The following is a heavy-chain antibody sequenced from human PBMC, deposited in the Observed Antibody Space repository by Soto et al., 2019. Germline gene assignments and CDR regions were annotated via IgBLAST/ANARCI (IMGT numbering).Heavy chain of an antibody. Sequence: QVQLVESGGGVVQPGRSLRLSCAASGFTFSSYGMHWVRQAPDKGLEWVAVISYDGSNKYYADSVKGRFTISRDNSKYTLYLQMNSLRAEDTAVYYCAKDSFWSGPYGGVDYWGQGTLVTVSS. J-gene: IGHJ4*02. D-gene: IGHD3-3*01. CDR2: ISYDGSNK. CDR1: GFTFSSYG. CDR3: AKDSFWSGPYGGVDY. V-gene: IGHV3-30*18.